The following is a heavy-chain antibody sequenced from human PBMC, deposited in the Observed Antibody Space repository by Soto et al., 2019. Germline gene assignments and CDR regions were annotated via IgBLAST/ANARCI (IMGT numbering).Heavy chain of an antibody. V-gene: IGHV1-69*08. CDR3: ARDRVVVVPAAMRHYYYGMDV. D-gene: IGHD2-2*01. CDR2: IIPIIGRP. J-gene: IGHJ6*02. CDR1: GGTFSSFT. Sequence: SVKVSCKASGGTFSSFTISWVRQAPGQGLEWMGRIIPIIGRPNYAQKFQGRVTMTRDTSTSTVYMELSSLRSEDTAVYYCARDRVVVVPAAMRHYYYGMDVWGQGTTVTVSS.